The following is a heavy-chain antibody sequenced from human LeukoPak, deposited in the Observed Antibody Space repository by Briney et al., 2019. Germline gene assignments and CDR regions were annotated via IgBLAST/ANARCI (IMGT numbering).Heavy chain of an antibody. V-gene: IGHV3-33*06. J-gene: IGHJ4*02. CDR3: AKDRSYDFWSGYSTPDY. CDR1: GFTFSSYG. CDR2: IWYDGSNK. Sequence: GGSLRLSCAASGFTFSSYGMHWVRQAPGKGLEWVAVIWYDGSNKYYADSVKGRFTISRDNSKNTLDLQMNSLRAEDTAVYYCAKDRSYDFWSGYSTPDYWGQGTLVTVSS. D-gene: IGHD3-3*01.